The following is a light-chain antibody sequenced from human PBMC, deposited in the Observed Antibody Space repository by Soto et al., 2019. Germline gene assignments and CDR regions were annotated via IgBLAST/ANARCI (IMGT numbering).Light chain of an antibody. CDR2: GTS. CDR1: QRVSRRF. CDR3: QQFGFSLWT. V-gene: IGKV3-20*01. J-gene: IGKJ1*01. Sequence: VLTQSPDTLSLSPGERATLSCRASQRVSRRFFAWYQQKPAQAPRLLIYGTSTRAAGIPDRFSGAGSGTDFTLTISRLEPEDFGVYYCQQFGFSLWTFGQGTKVDI.